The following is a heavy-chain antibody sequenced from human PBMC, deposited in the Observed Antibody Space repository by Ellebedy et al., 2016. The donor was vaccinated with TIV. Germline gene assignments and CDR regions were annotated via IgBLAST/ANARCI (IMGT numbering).Heavy chain of an antibody. V-gene: IGHV3-33*08. CDR2: IWYDGSNK. CDR3: ARAGGIVVVPAPMDV. CDR1: GFTFSTYA. Sequence: GESLKISCAASGFTFSTYAIHWVRQAPGKGLEWVAVIWYDGSNKYYADSVKGRFTISRDNSKNTLYLQMNSLRAEDKAVYYCARAGGIVVVPAPMDVWGQGTTVTVSS. D-gene: IGHD2-2*01. J-gene: IGHJ6*02.